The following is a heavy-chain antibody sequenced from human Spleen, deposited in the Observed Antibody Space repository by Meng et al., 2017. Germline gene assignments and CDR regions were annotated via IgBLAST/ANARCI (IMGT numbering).Heavy chain of an antibody. Sequence: QVQLQQGGAGLLKPSETLSLPCGVYGGSFSDYSWSWIRQPPGKGLEWIGEINHSGATNYNPSLKSRVTISVDTSKNQFSLKLNSVTAADTAIYYCARRRLYDFWSGSTPFDYWGQGTLVTVSS. V-gene: IGHV4-34*01. J-gene: IGHJ4*02. CDR3: ARRRLYDFWSGSTPFDY. D-gene: IGHD3-3*01. CDR2: INHSGAT. CDR1: GGSFSDYS.